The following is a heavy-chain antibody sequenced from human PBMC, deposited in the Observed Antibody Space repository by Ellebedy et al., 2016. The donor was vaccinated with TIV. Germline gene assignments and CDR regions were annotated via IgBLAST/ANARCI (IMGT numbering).Heavy chain of an antibody. J-gene: IGHJ4*01. V-gene: IGHV3-7*01. CDR2: INKDGSEK. CDR1: GLIFSNVW. D-gene: IGHD3-16*01. Sequence: GESLKISXAASGLIFSNVWMGWVRQAPGKGLEWVANINKDGSEKYYADSVKGRFIISRDNAKNSSFLQMNSLRGDDAAMYYCTGRGGCNTSCSDHWGHGTVVSVSS. CDR3: TGRGGCNTSCSDH.